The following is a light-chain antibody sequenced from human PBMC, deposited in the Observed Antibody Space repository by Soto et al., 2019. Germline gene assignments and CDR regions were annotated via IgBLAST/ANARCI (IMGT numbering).Light chain of an antibody. CDR1: QAINNY. CDR3: QQYYSEPFT. CDR2: AVS. V-gene: IGKV1-16*02. Sequence: DIQMTQSPSSLSASVGDRVTITCRASQAINNYLVWFQQKPGKAPKSLIYAVSNLQGGVPSKFSGSGSGTDFTLTISNLQPEDFASYYCQQYYSEPFTFGQGKKLEIK. J-gene: IGKJ2*01.